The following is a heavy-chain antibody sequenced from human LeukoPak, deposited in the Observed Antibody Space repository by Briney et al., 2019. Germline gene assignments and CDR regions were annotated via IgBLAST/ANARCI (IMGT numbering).Heavy chain of an antibody. CDR2: IYYSGST. Sequence: PSETLSLTCTVSGGSISSSSYYWSWIRQPPGKGLEWIGYIYYSGSTYYNPSLKSRVTISVDTSKNQFSLKLSSVTAADTAVYYCARGERGSYYVTDYWGQGILVAVSS. CDR1: GGSISSSSYY. CDR3: ARGERGSYYVTDY. V-gene: IGHV4-31*03. D-gene: IGHD1-26*01. J-gene: IGHJ4*02.